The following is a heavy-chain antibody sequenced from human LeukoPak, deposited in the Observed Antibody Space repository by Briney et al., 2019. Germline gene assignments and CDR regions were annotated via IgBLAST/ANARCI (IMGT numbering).Heavy chain of an antibody. V-gene: IGHV4-39*01. J-gene: IGHJ3*02. CDR3: ARLAYYSYAFDI. CDR1: GGSISSSSYY. CDR2: IYYSGST. Sequence: PSETLSLTCTVSGGSISSSSYYWGWIRQLPGKGLEWIGSIYYSGSTYYNPSLKSRVTISVDTSKNQFSLKLSSVTAADTAVYYCARLAYYSYAFDIWGQGTMVTVSS. D-gene: IGHD3-10*01.